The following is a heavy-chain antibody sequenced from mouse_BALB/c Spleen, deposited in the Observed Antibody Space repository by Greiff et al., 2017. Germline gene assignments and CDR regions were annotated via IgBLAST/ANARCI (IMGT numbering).Heavy chain of an antibody. Sequence: EVHLVESGGGLVQPGGSRKLSCAASGFTFSSFGMHWVRQAPEKGLEWVAYISSGSSTIYYADTVKGRFTISRDNPKNTLFLQMTSLRSEDTAMYYCAGGITTAPYYFDYWGQGTTLTVSS. D-gene: IGHD1-2*01. V-gene: IGHV5-17*02. CDR2: ISSGSSTI. CDR1: GFTFSSFG. J-gene: IGHJ2*01. CDR3: AGGITTAPYYFDY.